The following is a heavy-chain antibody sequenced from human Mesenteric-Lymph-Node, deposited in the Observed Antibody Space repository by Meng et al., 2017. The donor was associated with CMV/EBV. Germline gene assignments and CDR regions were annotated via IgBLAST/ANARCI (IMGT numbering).Heavy chain of an antibody. J-gene: IGHJ6*02. CDR3: AKDHDYGDSRKDYYGMDV. CDR2: IYSGGSST. V-gene: IGHV3-23*03. CDR1: GFTFSSYA. D-gene: IGHD4-17*01. Sequence: SLKISCAASGFTFSSYAMSWVRQAPGKGLEWVSVIYSGGSSTYYADSVKGRFTISRDNSKNTLYLQMNSLRAEDTAVYYCAKDHDYGDSRKDYYGMDVWGQGTTVTVSS.